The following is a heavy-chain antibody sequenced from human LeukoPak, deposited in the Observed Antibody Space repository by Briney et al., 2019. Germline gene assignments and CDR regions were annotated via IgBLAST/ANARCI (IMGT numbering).Heavy chain of an antibody. D-gene: IGHD5-12*01. Sequence: PGGPLRLSCAASGFTFSSYWMHWVRQAPGKGLVWVSRINSDGSSTSYADSVKGRFTISRDNAKNTLYLQMNSLRAEDTAVYYCAKDPARRGNDAFDIWGQGTMVTVSS. CDR3: AKDPARRGNDAFDI. CDR1: GFTFSSYW. CDR2: INSDGSST. V-gene: IGHV3-74*01. J-gene: IGHJ3*02.